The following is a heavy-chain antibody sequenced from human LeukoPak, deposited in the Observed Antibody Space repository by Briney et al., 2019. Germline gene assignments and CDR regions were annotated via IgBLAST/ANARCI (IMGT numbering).Heavy chain of an antibody. Sequence: SETLSLTCTGSGGSISSYYLSWIRQPPGKGLEWIGYIYYSGSTNYNASLKSRVTISVDKSKNQFSLKLSSVTAADTAVYYCARIIVGATPSWFDPWGQGTLVTVSS. J-gene: IGHJ5*02. D-gene: IGHD1-26*01. CDR3: ARIIVGATPSWFDP. CDR2: IYYSGST. CDR1: GGSISSYY. V-gene: IGHV4-59*01.